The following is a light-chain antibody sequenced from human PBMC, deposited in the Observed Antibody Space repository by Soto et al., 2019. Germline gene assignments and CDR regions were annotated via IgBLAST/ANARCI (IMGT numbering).Light chain of an antibody. CDR1: SSNIGANY. V-gene: IGLV1-47*02. J-gene: IGLJ3*02. CDR3: STWDVSLNGWV. CDR2: NTD. Sequence: QSVMTQPPSASGTPGQTVTISCSGSSSNIGANYVFWYQHLPGTAPKLLIYNTDQRPSGVPDRFSGSKSGTSASLAISGLRSEDEADYYCSTWDVSLNGWVFGGGTKLTVL.